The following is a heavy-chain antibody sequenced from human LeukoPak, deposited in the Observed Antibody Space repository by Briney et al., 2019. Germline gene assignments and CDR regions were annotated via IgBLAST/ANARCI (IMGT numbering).Heavy chain of an antibody. Sequence: ASVKVSCKASGYTFTGYYMHWVRQAPGQGLEWMGWINPNSGGTNYAQKFQGRVTMTRDTSISTAYMELSRLRSDDTAVYYCARIISGSYPKGSFDYWGQGTLVTVSS. V-gene: IGHV1-2*02. CDR3: ARIISGSYPKGSFDY. CDR2: INPNSGGT. D-gene: IGHD1-26*01. CDR1: GYTFTGYY. J-gene: IGHJ4*02.